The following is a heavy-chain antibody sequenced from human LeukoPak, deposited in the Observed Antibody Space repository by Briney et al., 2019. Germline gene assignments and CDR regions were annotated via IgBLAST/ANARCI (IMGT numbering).Heavy chain of an antibody. CDR1: GYTFTSDG. Sequence: ASVKVSCKASGYTFTSDGIRWVRQAPGQGLEWMGWISAYNGNTNYAQKLQGRVTMTTDTSTSTAYMELRSLRSDDTAVYYCARDLSYDSSGYYPWGQGTLVTVSS. CDR2: ISAYNGNT. CDR3: ARDLSYDSSGYYP. D-gene: IGHD3-22*01. V-gene: IGHV1-18*01. J-gene: IGHJ5*02.